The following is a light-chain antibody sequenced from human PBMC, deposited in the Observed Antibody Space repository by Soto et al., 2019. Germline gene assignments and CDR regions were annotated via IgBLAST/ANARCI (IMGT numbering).Light chain of an antibody. CDR2: RTS. Sequence: EIVLTQSPGTLSLSPGERVTLSCRSSQSIASSYIAWYQQKPGQPPRLLLYRTSNRATGIPDRFSGSGSGTDFTLTISRLEPEDFAVYFCQQFSSSPLTLGGGTKVDIK. CDR1: QSIASSY. V-gene: IGKV3-20*01. J-gene: IGKJ4*01. CDR3: QQFSSSPLT.